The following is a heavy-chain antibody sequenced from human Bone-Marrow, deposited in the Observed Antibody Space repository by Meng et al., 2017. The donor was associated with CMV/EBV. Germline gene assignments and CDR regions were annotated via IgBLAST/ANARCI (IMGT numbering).Heavy chain of an antibody. CDR3: ARTTNYVPTYLDY. CDR2: ISYDGSKQ. Sequence: RLSCASSGFSFNSFAMHWVRQAPGKGLEWVALISYDGSKQYYADSVKGRFTISRDDSQNTLYLQMNSLGAEDTARYYCARTTNYVPTYLDYCGQGTLVTVSS. D-gene: IGHD3-10*02. J-gene: IGHJ4*02. V-gene: IGHV3-30*04. CDR1: GFSFNSFA.